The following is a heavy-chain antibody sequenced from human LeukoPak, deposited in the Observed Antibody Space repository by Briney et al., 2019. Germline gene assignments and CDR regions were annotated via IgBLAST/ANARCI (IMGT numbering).Heavy chain of an antibody. J-gene: IGHJ4*02. Sequence: GASVKVSCKASGYTFTSYDINWVRQATGQGLEWMGWMNPNSGNTGYAQKFQGRVRITTDESTSTAYMELSSLRSEDTAVYYCARSRTIDHKEYSSSSDLLDYWGQGTLVTVSS. V-gene: IGHV1-8*01. CDR1: GYTFTSYD. CDR3: ARSRTIDHKEYSSSSDLLDY. D-gene: IGHD6-6*01. CDR2: MNPNSGNT.